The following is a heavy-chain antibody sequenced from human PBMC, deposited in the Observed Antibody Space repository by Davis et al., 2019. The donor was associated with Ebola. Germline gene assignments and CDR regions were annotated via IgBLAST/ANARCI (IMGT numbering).Heavy chain of an antibody. J-gene: IGHJ1*01. CDR3: ARAPSSSDWEEEYFQH. Sequence: ASVKVSCKASGYSFSNHVINWVRQAPGQGLEWLGWIDTNTGTPTFAQGLTGRFDFSSDTSVNTAYLQITSLRAEDTAIYYCARAPSSSDWEEEYFQHWGQGTLVTVSS. CDR2: IDTNTGTP. CDR1: GYSFSNHV. V-gene: IGHV7-4-1*02. D-gene: IGHD6-19*01.